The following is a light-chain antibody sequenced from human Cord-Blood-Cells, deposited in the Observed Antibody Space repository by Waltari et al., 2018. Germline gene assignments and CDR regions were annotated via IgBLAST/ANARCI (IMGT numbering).Light chain of an antibody. CDR2: GAS. Sequence: EIVLTQSPGTLSLSPGERATLSCRASQSVSSSYLAWYQQKPGQAPRRLIYGASSRATGIPDRFSGSGSGTDFTLTISRLEPEDFAVYYCQQYGSSPPITFGQGTRLGIK. V-gene: IGKV3-20*01. CDR3: QQYGSSPPIT. CDR1: QSVSSSY. J-gene: IGKJ5*01.